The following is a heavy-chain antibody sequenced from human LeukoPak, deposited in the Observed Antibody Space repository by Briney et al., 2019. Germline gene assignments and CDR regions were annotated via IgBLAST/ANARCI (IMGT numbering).Heavy chain of an antibody. CDR3: ARRRAYSSGWYGGNWFDP. V-gene: IGHV4-34*01. Sequence: PSETLSLTCAVYGGSFSGYYWSWIRQPPGKGLEWIGEINHSGSTNYNPSLKSRVTISVDTSKNQFSLKLSSVTAADTAVYYCARRRAYSSGWYGGNWFDPWGQGTLVTVSS. D-gene: IGHD6-19*01. CDR1: GGSFSGYY. J-gene: IGHJ5*02. CDR2: INHSGST.